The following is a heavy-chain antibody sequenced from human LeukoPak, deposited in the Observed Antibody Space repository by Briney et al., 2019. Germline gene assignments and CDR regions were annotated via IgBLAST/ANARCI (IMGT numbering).Heavy chain of an antibody. V-gene: IGHV3-53*01. Sequence: PGGSLRLSCAASGFTINTKYLSWVRQAPGTGLEWVSVVYSGGETFYADSVKGRFTVSRDISKNTLFLQMKSLRAEDTAVYYCARESYYYDSSGYPYFDYWGQGTLVTVSS. D-gene: IGHD3-22*01. CDR1: GFTINTKY. CDR3: ARESYYYDSSGYPYFDY. J-gene: IGHJ4*02. CDR2: VYSGGET.